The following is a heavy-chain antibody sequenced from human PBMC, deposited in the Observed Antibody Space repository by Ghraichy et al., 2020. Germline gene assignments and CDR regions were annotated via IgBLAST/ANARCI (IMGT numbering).Heavy chain of an antibody. Sequence: AGSLRLSCAASGFTFSNYWMHWVRQAPGEGLVWVSRINSDGSSTSYADSVKGRFTISRDNAKNTLYLQMNSLRAEDTAVYYCARDRQIAAYYYYYYGMDVWGQGTTVTVSS. CDR2: INSDGSST. CDR3: ARDRQIAAYYYYYYGMDV. J-gene: IGHJ6*02. V-gene: IGHV3-74*01. CDR1: GFTFSNYW.